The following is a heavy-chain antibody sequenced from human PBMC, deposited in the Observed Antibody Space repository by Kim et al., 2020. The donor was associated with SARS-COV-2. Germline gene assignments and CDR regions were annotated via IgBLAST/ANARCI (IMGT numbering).Heavy chain of an antibody. Sequence: ASVKVSCKASGYTFTGYYMHWVRQAPGQWLEWMGWINPNSGGTNYAQKFQGRVTMTRDTSISTAYMELSRLRSYDTAVYYCARGELERVVAATGGYYYYGMDVWGHGPPVTVSS. D-gene: IGHD2-15*01. V-gene: IGHV1-2*02. J-gene: IGHJ6*02. CDR2: INPNSGGT. CDR1: GYTFTGYY. CDR3: ARGELERVVAATGGYYYYGMDV.